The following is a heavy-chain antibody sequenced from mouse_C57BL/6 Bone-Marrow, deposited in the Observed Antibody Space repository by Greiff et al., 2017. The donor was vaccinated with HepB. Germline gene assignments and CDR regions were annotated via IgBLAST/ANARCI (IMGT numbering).Heavy chain of an antibody. CDR1: GFTFSDYY. CDR2: INYDGSST. CDR3: AREGYDYDDGFDY. Sequence: DVKLVESEGGLVQPGSSMKLSCTASGFTFSDYYMAWVRQVPEKGLEWVANINYDGSSTYYLDSLKSRFIISRDNAKNILYLQMSSLKSEDTATYYCAREGYDYDDGFDYWGQGTTLTVSS. J-gene: IGHJ2*01. D-gene: IGHD2-4*01. V-gene: IGHV5-16*01.